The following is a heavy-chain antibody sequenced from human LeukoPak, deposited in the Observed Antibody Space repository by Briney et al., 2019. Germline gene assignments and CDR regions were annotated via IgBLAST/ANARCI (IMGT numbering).Heavy chain of an antibody. J-gene: IGHJ4*02. D-gene: IGHD3-9*01. Sequence: SETLSLTCTVSGYSISSGYYWGWIRQPPGKGLEWIWSIYHSGSTYYNPSLKSRVTISVDTSKNQFSLKLSSVTAADTAVYYCARRRYDILTGYYKGYFDYWGQGTLVTVSS. V-gene: IGHV4-38-2*02. CDR3: ARRRYDILTGYYKGYFDY. CDR1: GYSISSGYY. CDR2: IYHSGST.